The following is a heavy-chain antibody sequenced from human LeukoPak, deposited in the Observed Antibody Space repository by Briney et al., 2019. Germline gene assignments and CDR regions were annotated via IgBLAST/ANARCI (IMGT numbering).Heavy chain of an antibody. CDR1: GFTFSHYS. V-gene: IGHV3-64*02. J-gene: IGHJ6*03. D-gene: IGHD3-3*01. CDR3: ARITMGATIANFYYYHMDV. CDR2: IISNGGST. Sequence: PGGFLRLSCAAYGFTFSHYSMHWVRQAPGKGLEYVSAIISNGGSTHYADSVKGRFTISRDNSKNTLYLQMDSLRAEDMAVYYCARITMGATIANFYYYHMDVWGKGATVTVSS.